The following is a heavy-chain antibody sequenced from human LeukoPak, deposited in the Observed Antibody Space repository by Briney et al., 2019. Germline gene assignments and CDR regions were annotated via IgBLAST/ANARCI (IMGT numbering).Heavy chain of an antibody. J-gene: IGHJ3*02. CDR1: GGTFSSYA. V-gene: IGHV1-69*13. CDR2: IFPIFAAA. CDR3: ARDHGITMVRGKNDAFDI. Sequence: SVKVSCKASGGTFSSYAISWVRQAPGQGLEWMGRIFPIFAAANYAQKFQGRVTITADESTSTAYMELSSLRSEDTAVYYCARDHGITMVRGKNDAFDIWGQGTMVIVSS. D-gene: IGHD3-10*01.